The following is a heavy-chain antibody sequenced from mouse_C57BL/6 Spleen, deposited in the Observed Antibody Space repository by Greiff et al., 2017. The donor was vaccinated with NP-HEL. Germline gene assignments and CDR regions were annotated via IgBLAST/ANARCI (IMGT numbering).Heavy chain of an antibody. D-gene: IGHD2-4*01. CDR1: GYSFTDYN. CDR2: INPNYGTT. V-gene: IGHV1-39*01. J-gene: IGHJ3*01. CDR3: ARWGDYDEEAWFAY. Sequence: EVQLQQSGPELVKPGASVKISCKASGYSFTDYNMNWVKQSNGKSLEWIGVINPNYGTTSYNQKFKGKATLTVDQSSSTAYIQLNSLTSEDSAVYYCARWGDYDEEAWFAYWGQGTLVTVSP.